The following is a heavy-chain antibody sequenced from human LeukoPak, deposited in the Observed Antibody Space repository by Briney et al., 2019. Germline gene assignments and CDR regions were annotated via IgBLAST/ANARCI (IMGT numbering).Heavy chain of an antibody. Sequence: GGSLRLSCAASGFTFSSYGMHWVRQAPGKGLEWVAVISYDGSNKYYADSVKGRFTISRDNSKNTLYLQMNSLRAEDTAVYYCAKSLYTVTTVAFDIWGQGTMVTVSS. CDR3: AKSLYTVTTVAFDI. CDR2: ISYDGSNK. D-gene: IGHD4-17*01. V-gene: IGHV3-30*18. CDR1: GFTFSSYG. J-gene: IGHJ3*02.